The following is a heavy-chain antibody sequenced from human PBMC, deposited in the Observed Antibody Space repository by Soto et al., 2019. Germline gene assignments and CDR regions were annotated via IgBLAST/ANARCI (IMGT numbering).Heavy chain of an antibody. D-gene: IGHD3-22*01. Sequence: ASVKVSCKASGYTFTGYYMHWVRQAPGQGLEWMGWINPNSGGTNYAQKFQGRVTMTRDASISTAYMELSRLRSDDTAVYYCARDRPPYYDSSGQPFDIWGQGTMVTV. CDR1: GYTFTGYY. CDR3: ARDRPPYYDSSGQPFDI. CDR2: INPNSGGT. V-gene: IGHV1-2*02. J-gene: IGHJ3*02.